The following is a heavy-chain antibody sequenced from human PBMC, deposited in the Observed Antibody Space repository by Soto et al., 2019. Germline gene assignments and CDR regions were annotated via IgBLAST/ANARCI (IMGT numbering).Heavy chain of an antibody. J-gene: IGHJ5*02. CDR2: ISTSSSYT. CDR3: ARDPGTGPLWFDP. CDR1: GFTFSDYY. V-gene: IGHV3-11*05. Sequence: HVQLVESGGGLVKPGGSLRLSCAASGFTFSDYYMSWIRQAPGKGLEWVSYISTSSSYTNYADSVMGRFTISRDNAKNSLYLQMNILRAEDTAVYFCARDPGTGPLWFDPWGQGTLVTVSS.